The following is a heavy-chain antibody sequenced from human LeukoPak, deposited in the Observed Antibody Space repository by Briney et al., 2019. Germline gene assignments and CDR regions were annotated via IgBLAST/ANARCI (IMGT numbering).Heavy chain of an antibody. D-gene: IGHD1-26*01. CDR3: AQQGAVGATGVDV. Sequence: NPSETLSLTCSVSGGSISGISYYWGWIRQPPGKGLEWIGNIYYSGSSYNNPSLESRVVISVDTSRNQFSLKLTSVTATDTAVYYCAQQGAVGATGVDVWGQGVLVTVSS. V-gene: IGHV4-39*01. J-gene: IGHJ5*02. CDR2: IYYSGSS. CDR1: GGSISGISYY.